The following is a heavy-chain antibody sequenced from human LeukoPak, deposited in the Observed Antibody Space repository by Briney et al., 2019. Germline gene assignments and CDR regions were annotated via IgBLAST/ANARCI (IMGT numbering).Heavy chain of an antibody. Sequence: GGSLRLSCAASGFTVSSNYMSWVCQAPGKGLEWVSVIYSGGSTYYADSVKGRFTISRDNSKNTLYLQMNSLRAEDTAVYYCASKIAVAGYYFDYWGQGTLVTVSS. D-gene: IGHD6-19*01. CDR3: ASKIAVAGYYFDY. J-gene: IGHJ4*02. CDR1: GFTVSSNY. CDR2: IYSGGST. V-gene: IGHV3-53*01.